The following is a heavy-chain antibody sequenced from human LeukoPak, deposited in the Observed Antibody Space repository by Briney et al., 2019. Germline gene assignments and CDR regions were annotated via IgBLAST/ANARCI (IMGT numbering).Heavy chain of an antibody. CDR1: RFTLSNYW. J-gene: IGHJ4*02. CDR3: ARQRGSGCLDY. Sequence: GGSLRLSCAASRFTLSNYWMSWVRQAPGKGLEWVANIQQDGSETYYVDSVKGRFTISRDNAKNSLSLQMNSLRAEDTAVYYCARQRGSGCLDYWGQGTLVTVSS. D-gene: IGHD6-19*01. CDR2: IQQDGSET. V-gene: IGHV3-7*01.